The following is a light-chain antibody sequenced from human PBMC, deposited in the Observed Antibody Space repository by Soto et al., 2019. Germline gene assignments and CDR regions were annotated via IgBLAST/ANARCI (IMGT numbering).Light chain of an antibody. J-gene: IGLJ3*02. CDR2: LNNDGSQ. Sequence: QSVLTQSPSASASLGASIKLTCTLSSGHSSYAIAWHQKQPGKGPRYLMDLNNDGSQTKGGGIPDRFSGSSSEADRHLITSSLPSEDEADYYCQTWGTGIQLFGGGTKVTVL. CDR3: QTWGTGIQL. V-gene: IGLV4-69*01. CDR1: SGHSSYA.